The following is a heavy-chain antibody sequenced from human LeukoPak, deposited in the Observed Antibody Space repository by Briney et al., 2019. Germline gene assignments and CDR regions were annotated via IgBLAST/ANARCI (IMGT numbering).Heavy chain of an antibody. CDR1: GFTFSNYW. J-gene: IGHJ4*02. CDR3: TRKGSQWDFLVDY. D-gene: IGHD2/OR15-2a*01. Sequence: PGGSLRLSCAASGFTFSNYWMSWVRQAPGKGLEWVANIKQDGSEKYYVDSVKGRFTISRDNAKNSLYLEMNSLGAEDTAVYYCTRKGSQWDFLVDYWGQGTRVAVSP. CDR2: IKQDGSEK. V-gene: IGHV3-7*01.